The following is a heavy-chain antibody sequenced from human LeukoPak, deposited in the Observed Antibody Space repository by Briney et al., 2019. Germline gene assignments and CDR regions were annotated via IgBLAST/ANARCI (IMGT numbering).Heavy chain of an antibody. CDR1: GFTFSSYA. J-gene: IGHJ3*02. CDR2: ISGSGGST. D-gene: IGHD3-3*01. Sequence: GGSLRLSCAAYGFTFSSYAMSLVRQAPGKGLEWVSTISGSGGSTYYTDSVKGRFTISRDNSKNTLSLQMSSLRAEDTAIYYCARDGVSSAGPNDAFDIWGQGTMVTVSS. CDR3: ARDGVSSAGPNDAFDI. V-gene: IGHV3-23*01.